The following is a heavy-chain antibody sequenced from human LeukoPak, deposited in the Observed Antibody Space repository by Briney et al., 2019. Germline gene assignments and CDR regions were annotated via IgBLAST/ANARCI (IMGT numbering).Heavy chain of an antibody. D-gene: IGHD2-2*01. Sequence: APVKVSCRTSRSTFTDYYMHWVRQAPGQRLKWMGRINPNSGGTNYAQNFQGRVTMTRDTSITTAYMELSRLRSDDTAVYYCARGLPTASYYYMDVWGKGTTVTVSS. V-gene: IGHV1-2*06. J-gene: IGHJ6*03. CDR3: ARGLPTASYYYMDV. CDR1: RSTFTDYY. CDR2: INPNSGGT.